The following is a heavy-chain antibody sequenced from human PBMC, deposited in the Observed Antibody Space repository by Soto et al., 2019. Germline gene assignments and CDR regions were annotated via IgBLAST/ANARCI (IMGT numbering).Heavy chain of an antibody. D-gene: IGHD2-15*01. CDR1: GFTFDDYA. Sequence: EVQLVESGGGLVQPGRSLRLSCAASGFTFDDYAMHWVRQAPGKGLEWVSGISWNSCSIGYADSVKGRFTISRDNAKNSLYLQMNSLRAEDTALYYCAKDAGRCSGGSCYSYFQHWGQGTLVTVSS. J-gene: IGHJ1*01. V-gene: IGHV3-9*01. CDR2: ISWNSCSI. CDR3: AKDAGRCSGGSCYSYFQH.